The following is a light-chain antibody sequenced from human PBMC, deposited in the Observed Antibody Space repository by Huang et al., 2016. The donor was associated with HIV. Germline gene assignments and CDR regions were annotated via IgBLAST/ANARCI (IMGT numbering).Light chain of an antibody. V-gene: IGKV2-30*02. CDR2: KVS. CDR3: VQGTHWLYP. Sequence: DVVMTQSPLSLPVTLGQPASISCRSSQSLVHSDGNTYLNWFQPRPGQSPRRLIYKVSNRALGVPDRFSGSGAGTGFTLKISRVEAEDVAVYYCVQGTHWLYPFGPGTKLEIK. CDR1: QSLVHSDGNTY. J-gene: IGKJ2*01.